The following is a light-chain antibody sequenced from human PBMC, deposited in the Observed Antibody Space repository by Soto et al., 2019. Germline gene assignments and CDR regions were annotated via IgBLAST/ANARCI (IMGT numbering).Light chain of an antibody. CDR1: SSNIGSNT. CDR2: SNS. V-gene: IGLV1-44*01. Sequence: QSVLIQPPSASGTPGQRVTISCSGSSSNIGSNTVNWYQQLAGTAPKLLIFSNSQRPSGVPDRFSGSKSGTSASLAIRGLQSEDEADYYCAAWDDSLNGYVFGTGTRSPS. CDR3: AAWDDSLNGYV. J-gene: IGLJ1*01.